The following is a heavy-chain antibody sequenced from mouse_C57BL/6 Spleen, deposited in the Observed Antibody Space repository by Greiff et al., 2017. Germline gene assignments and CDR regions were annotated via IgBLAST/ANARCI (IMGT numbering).Heavy chain of an antibody. CDR1: GFNIKDDY. V-gene: IGHV14-4*01. CDR2: IDPENGDT. D-gene: IGHD4-1*02. Sequence: VQLQQSGAELVRPGASVKLSCTASGFNIKDDYMHWVKQRPEQGLEWIGWIDPENGDTEYASKFQGKATITADTSSNTAYLQLSSLTSEDTAVYYCTPNWDAFAYWGQGTLVTVSA. J-gene: IGHJ3*01. CDR3: TPNWDAFAY.